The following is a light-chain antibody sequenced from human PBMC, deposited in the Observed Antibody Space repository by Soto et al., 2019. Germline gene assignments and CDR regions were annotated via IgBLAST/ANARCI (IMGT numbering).Light chain of an antibody. CDR3: QHSYGTPRT. J-gene: IGKJ1*01. CDR2: DAS. V-gene: IGKV1-39*01. Sequence: DIQMTQSPSSLFASVGDRVTITCQATQDINIYLNWYQQKPGKAPNLLIYDASNLEIGVPSRFSGSGSGTDFTLTITSLQPEDSATYYCQHSYGTPRTFGQGTKVDIK. CDR1: QDINIY.